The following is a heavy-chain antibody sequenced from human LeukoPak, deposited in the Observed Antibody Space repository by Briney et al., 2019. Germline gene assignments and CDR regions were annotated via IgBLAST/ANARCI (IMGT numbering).Heavy chain of an antibody. CDR3: ARDHDCSGGSCYTPWFDY. CDR1: GFTFSSYW. CDR2: IYHSGST. Sequence: PGGSLRLSCAASGFTFSSYWMSWVRQPPGKGLEWIGEIYHSGSTNYNPSLKSRVTISVDKSKNQFSLKLSSVTAADTAVYYCARDHDCSGGSCYTPWFDYWGQGTLVTVSS. V-gene: IGHV4-4*02. J-gene: IGHJ4*02. D-gene: IGHD2-15*01.